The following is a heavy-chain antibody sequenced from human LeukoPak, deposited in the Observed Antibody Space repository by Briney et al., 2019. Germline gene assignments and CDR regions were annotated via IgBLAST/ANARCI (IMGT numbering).Heavy chain of an antibody. V-gene: IGHV1-3*01. Sequence: VASVKVSCKASGYTFTGYTMHWVRQAPGQRLEWMGWINAGNGNTKYSQRFQGRVTITRDASASTAYMELSSLRSEDTAVYYCALQGVRGASYYFDYWGQGTLVTVSS. J-gene: IGHJ4*02. CDR1: GYTFTGYT. CDR2: INAGNGNT. D-gene: IGHD3-10*01. CDR3: ALQGVRGASYYFDY.